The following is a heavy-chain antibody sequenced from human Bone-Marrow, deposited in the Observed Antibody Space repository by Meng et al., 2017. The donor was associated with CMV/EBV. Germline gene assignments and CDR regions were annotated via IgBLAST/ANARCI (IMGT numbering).Heavy chain of an antibody. CDR2: IYYSGST. D-gene: IGHD4-11*01. Sequence: LRLSCTVSGGSISSGGYYWSWIRQHPGKGLEWIGYIYYSGSTYYNPSLKSRVTISVDTSKNQFSLKLSSVTAADTAVYYCARGGGYSNSGGVADWGQGTLVTGSS. CDR1: GGSISSGGYY. V-gene: IGHV4-31*03. J-gene: IGHJ4*02. CDR3: ARGGGYSNSGGVAD.